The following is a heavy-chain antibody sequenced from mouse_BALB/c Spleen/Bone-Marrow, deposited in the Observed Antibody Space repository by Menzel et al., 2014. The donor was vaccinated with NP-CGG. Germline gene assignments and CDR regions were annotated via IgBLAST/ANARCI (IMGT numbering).Heavy chain of an antibody. J-gene: IGHJ1*01. CDR1: GYTFTSYW. CDR3: ARSRGYYDYWYFDV. CDR2: IDPSDSYT. D-gene: IGHD2-4*01. Sequence: VQRVESGAELVKPGASVKLSCKASGYTFTSYWMHWVKQRPGQGLGWIGEIDPSDSYTNYNQKFKGKATLTVDKSSSTAYMQLSSLTSEDSAVYYCARSRGYYDYWYFDVWGAGTTVTVSS. V-gene: IGHV1-69*02.